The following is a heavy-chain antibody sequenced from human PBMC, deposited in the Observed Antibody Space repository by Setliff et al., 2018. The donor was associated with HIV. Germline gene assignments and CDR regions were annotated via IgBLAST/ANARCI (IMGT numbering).Heavy chain of an antibody. Sequence: ASETLSLTCTVPGGSISSGKYHWSWIRQPAGKGLEWIGRIHSSGSTTYNPSLKSRVTISADTSNNNFSLKLKSVTAADTAVYYCARDHEDEVVTGTSGAFDIWGQGTMVTVSS. CDR1: GGSISSGKYH. J-gene: IGHJ3*02. CDR2: IHSSGST. D-gene: IGHD2-21*02. V-gene: IGHV4-61*02. CDR3: ARDHEDEVVTGTSGAFDI.